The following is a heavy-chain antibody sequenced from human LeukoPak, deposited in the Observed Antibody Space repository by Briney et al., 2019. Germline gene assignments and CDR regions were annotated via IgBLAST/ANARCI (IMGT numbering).Heavy chain of an antibody. CDR3: ARHLPEGNFFDY. CDR1: GGSIGSSSYY. CDR2: IYYSGST. V-gene: IGHV4-39*01. Sequence: SETLSLTCTVSGGSIGSSSYYWGWIRQPPGRGLEWIGSIYYSGSTYYNPSLKSRVTISVGTSKNQFSLKLSSVTAADTAVYYCARHLPEGNFFDYWGQGTLVTVSS. J-gene: IGHJ4*02. D-gene: IGHD1-7*01.